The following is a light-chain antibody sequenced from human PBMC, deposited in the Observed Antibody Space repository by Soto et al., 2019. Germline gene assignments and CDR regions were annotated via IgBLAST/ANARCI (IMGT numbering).Light chain of an antibody. Sequence: ESALTQSPGTLSSSPGERATLSCRASQSFTSRSLAWYQQKPGLAPRLLISGTSNRASGIPDRFSGSGSGTYFTLTISRLEPEDFAFYYCQQYDSSPRTFGQGNKVEIK. J-gene: IGKJ1*01. CDR2: GTS. CDR1: QSFTSRS. V-gene: IGKV3-20*01. CDR3: QQYDSSPRT.